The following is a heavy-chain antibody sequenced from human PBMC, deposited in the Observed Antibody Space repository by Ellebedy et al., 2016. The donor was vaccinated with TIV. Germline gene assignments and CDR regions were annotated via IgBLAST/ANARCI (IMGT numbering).Heavy chain of an antibody. CDR1: GFPFSSYA. J-gene: IGHJ4*02. V-gene: IGHV3-30*04. CDR2: ISEDGSDK. CDR3: ARDPGIAAAGTVGYFDS. D-gene: IGHD6-13*01. Sequence: PGGSLRLSCAASGFPFSSYALHWVRQAPGKGLEWVAVISEDGSDKYYPDSVKGRFTISRDNAKNSLYLQMNSLRAEDTAVYYCARDPGIAAAGTVGYFDSWGQGTLVTVSS.